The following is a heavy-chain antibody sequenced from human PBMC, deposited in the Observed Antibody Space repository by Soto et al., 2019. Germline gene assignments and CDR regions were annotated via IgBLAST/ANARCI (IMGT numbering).Heavy chain of an antibody. CDR1: GFTFSSYW. Sequence: EVQLVESGGGLVEPGGSLRLSCAASGFTFSSYWMHWVRQAPGKGLVWVASINSAGSSTNYADSVKGRLTISRDNAKNKVYLQMNRLRDEDTALYYCARGASSGWTHAFDYWGQGSLVTVSS. CDR3: ARGASSGWTHAFDY. D-gene: IGHD6-19*01. CDR2: INSAGSST. J-gene: IGHJ4*02. V-gene: IGHV3-74*01.